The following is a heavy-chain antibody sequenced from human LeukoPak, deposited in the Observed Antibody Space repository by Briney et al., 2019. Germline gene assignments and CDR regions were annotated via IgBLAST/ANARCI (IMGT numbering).Heavy chain of an antibody. J-gene: IGHJ5*02. D-gene: IGHD2-15*01. Sequence: SETLSLTCTVTGASINTYYWSWIRQPAGKGLEWIGRIYTSGSTNYNPSLKSRVTMSVDTSKNQFSLKLSSVTAADTAVYYCARDWRVGYCSGGSCYSGFPQNWFDPWGQGTLVTVSS. V-gene: IGHV4-4*07. CDR3: ARDWRVGYCSGGSCYSGFPQNWFDP. CDR2: IYTSGST. CDR1: GASINTYY.